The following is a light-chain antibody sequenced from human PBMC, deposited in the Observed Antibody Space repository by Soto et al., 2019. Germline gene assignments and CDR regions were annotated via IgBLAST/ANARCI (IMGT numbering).Light chain of an antibody. CDR2: GAS. J-gene: IGKJ3*01. CDR3: HQYDRSLPFT. Sequence: EIVLTQSPGTLSLSPGERATLSCRASQTVSSSSLAWFQQKPGQAPRLLIYGASRRATGIPDRFTGSGSGTDFTLTISRLEPEDFAVYYCHQYDRSLPFTFGPGTKVDIK. V-gene: IGKV3-20*01. CDR1: QTVSSSS.